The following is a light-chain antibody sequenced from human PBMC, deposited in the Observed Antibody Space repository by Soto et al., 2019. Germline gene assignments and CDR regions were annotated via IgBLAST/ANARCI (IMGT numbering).Light chain of an antibody. CDR1: QSVNSH. Sequence: ERVMTQSPATLSVSPGERATLSCRASQSVNSHLAWYQHKPGQAPRLLIYAASSRATGIPPRFSGSGSGTDFTLTLSSLEPEDFAVYYCQQRAGSSTFGQGTRLEI. CDR2: AAS. CDR3: QQRAGSST. J-gene: IGKJ5*01. V-gene: IGKV3-11*01.